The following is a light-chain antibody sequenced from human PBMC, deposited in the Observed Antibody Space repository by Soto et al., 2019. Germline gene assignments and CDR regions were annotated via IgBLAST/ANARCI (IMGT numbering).Light chain of an antibody. CDR3: QQYNDWPSVT. V-gene: IGKV3-15*01. CDR2: GAS. CDR1: QDISNS. J-gene: IGKJ4*01. Sequence: EIVMTQSPATLSVSPGERVTLSCRASQDISNSLAWYQQKPGQAPRLLIYGASNWATGLPARFSGSGSGTEFTLTISSRQSEDLGIYYCQQYNDWPSVTFGGGTKVEVK.